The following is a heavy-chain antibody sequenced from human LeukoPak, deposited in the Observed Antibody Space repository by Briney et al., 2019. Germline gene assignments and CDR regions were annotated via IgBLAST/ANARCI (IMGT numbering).Heavy chain of an antibody. CDR2: INHSGST. D-gene: IGHD2-15*01. Sequence: PSETLSLTCAVYGGSSSGYYWSWIRPPPEEGLEWIGEINHSGSTNYNPSLKSRVTISVDTSKNQFSLKLSSVTAADTAVYYCAKWSRYYYYYGMDVWGQGTTVTVSS. CDR1: GGSSSGYY. V-gene: IGHV4-34*01. J-gene: IGHJ6*02. CDR3: AKWSRYYYYYGMDV.